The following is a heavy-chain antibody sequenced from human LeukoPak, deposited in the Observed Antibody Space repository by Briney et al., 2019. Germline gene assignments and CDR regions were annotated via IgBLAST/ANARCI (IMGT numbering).Heavy chain of an antibody. CDR1: GFTFSDYY. D-gene: IGHD1-26*01. Sequence: AGGSLRLSCAASGFTFSDYYMSWIRQAPGKGLEWVSSISNSGSTIYYADSVKGRFTISRDNAKNSLYLQMNSLRAEDTAVYYCARDGLYSGNYDSWGQGTLVTVSS. V-gene: IGHV3-11*04. J-gene: IGHJ5*01. CDR2: ISNSGSTI. CDR3: ARDGLYSGNYDS.